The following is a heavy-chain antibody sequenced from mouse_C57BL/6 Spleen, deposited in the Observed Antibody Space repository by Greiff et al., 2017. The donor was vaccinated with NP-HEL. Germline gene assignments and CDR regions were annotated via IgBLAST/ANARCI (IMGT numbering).Heavy chain of an antibody. J-gene: IGHJ1*03. CDR3: AREDYYGSRNFDV. CDR1: GYAFTNYL. V-gene: IGHV1-54*01. Sequence: QVQLQQSGAELVRPGTSVKVSCKASGYAFTNYLIEWVKQRPGQGLEWIGVINPGSGGTNYNEKFKGKATLTADKSSSTAYMQLSSLTSEDSAVYFCAREDYYGSRNFDVWGTGTTVTVSS. CDR2: INPGSGGT. D-gene: IGHD1-1*01.